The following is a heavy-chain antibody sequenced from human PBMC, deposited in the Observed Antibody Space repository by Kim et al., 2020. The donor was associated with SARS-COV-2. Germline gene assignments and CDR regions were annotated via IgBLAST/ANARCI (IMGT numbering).Heavy chain of an antibody. V-gene: IGHV4-39*01. D-gene: IGHD6-13*01. J-gene: IGHJ5*02. Sequence: YHPALKSRVTISVDTSKNQFSLKLSSVTAADTAVYYCARSQQLVRGWFDPWGQGTLVTVSS. CDR3: ARSQQLVRGWFDP.